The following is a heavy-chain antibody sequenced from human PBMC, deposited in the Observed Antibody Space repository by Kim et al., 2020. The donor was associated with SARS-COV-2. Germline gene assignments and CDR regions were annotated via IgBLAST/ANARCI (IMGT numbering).Heavy chain of an antibody. Sequence: SVKGRFTISRDNSKNTLYLQMNSLRAEDTAVYYCATLLRFLEWSQNYFDYWGQGTLVTVSS. V-gene: IGHV3-23*01. J-gene: IGHJ4*02. CDR3: ATLLRFLEWSQNYFDY. D-gene: IGHD3-3*01.